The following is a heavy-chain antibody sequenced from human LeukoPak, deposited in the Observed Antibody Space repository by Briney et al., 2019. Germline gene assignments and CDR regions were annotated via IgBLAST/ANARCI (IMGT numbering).Heavy chain of an antibody. V-gene: IGHV5-51*01. D-gene: IGHD1-26*01. CDR1: GYRFTSYW. CDR2: IYPGDSDT. CDR3: ARQGSGRSEWYNWFDP. J-gene: IGHJ5*02. Sequence: GESLKISCKGSGYRFTSYWIGWVRQMPGKGLEWMGIIYPGDSDTRYSPSFQGQVTISADKSISTAYLQWSSLKASDTAMYYCARQGSGRSEWYNWFDPWGQGTLVTVSS.